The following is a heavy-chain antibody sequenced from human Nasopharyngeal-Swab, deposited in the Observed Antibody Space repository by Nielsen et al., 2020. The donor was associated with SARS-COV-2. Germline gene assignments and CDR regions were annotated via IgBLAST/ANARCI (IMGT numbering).Heavy chain of an antibody. D-gene: IGHD3-10*01. CDR3: ARGLLWFGGNFNFDY. CDR2: ISYDGSNK. CDR1: GFTFSSYA. Sequence: GGSLRLPCAASGFTFSSYAMHWVRQAPGKGLEWVAVISYDGSNKYYADSVKGRFTISRDNSKNTLYLQMNSLRAEDTAVYYCARGLLWFGGNFNFDYWGQGTLVTVSS. V-gene: IGHV3-30*04. J-gene: IGHJ4*02.